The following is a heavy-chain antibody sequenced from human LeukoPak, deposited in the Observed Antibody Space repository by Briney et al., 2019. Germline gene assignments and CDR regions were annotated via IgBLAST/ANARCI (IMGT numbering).Heavy chain of an antibody. V-gene: IGHV1-18*01. CDR2: ISAYNGNT. CDR1: GYTFTSYG. D-gene: IGHD1-26*01. J-gene: IGHJ4*02. CDR3: ARDRYGVRSGSCDY. Sequence: GASVKVSCKASGYTFTSYGISWVRQAPGQGLEWMGWISAYNGNTNYAQKLQGRVTMTTDTSTATAYMELRSLTSDDTAVYYCARDRYGVRSGSCDYWGQGTLVTVSS.